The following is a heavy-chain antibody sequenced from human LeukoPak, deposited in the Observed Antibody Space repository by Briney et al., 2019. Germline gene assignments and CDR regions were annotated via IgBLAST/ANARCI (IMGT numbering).Heavy chain of an antibody. D-gene: IGHD3-10*01. J-gene: IGHJ3*02. CDR3: ARQDSVVRGVAAFDI. V-gene: IGHV4-39*01. Sequence: SETLSLTCTVSGGSISSSSYYWGWIRQPPGKGLEWIGSIYYSGSTYYNPSLKSRVTISVDTSKNQFSLKLSSVTAADTAVYYCARQDSVVRGVAAFDIWGQGTMVTVSS. CDR2: IYYSGST. CDR1: GGSISSSSYY.